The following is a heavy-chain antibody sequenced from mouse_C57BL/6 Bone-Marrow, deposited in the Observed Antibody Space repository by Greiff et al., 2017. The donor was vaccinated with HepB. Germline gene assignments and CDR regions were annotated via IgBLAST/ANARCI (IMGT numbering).Heavy chain of an antibody. CDR1: GFTFSDYY. CDR3: AREGLYYYGLYFDY. D-gene: IGHD1-1*01. Sequence: EVKVVESEGGLVQPGSSMKLSCTASGFTFSDYYMAWVRQVPEKGLEWVANINYDGSSTYYLDSLKSRFIISRDNAKNILYLQMSSLKSEDTATYYCAREGLYYYGLYFDYWGQGTTLTVSS. V-gene: IGHV5-16*01. CDR2: INYDGSST. J-gene: IGHJ2*01.